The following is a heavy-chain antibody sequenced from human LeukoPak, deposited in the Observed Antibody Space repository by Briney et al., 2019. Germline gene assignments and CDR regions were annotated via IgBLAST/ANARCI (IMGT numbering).Heavy chain of an antibody. CDR2: IYHSGST. D-gene: IGHD1-1*01. J-gene: IGHJ4*02. CDR3: ARDAAQLYYFDY. CDR1: GYSISSGYY. V-gene: IGHV4-38-2*02. Sequence: SETLSLTCTVSGYSISSGYYWSWIRQPPGKGLEWIGYIYHSGSTYYNPSLKSRVTISVDRSKNQFSLKLSSVTAADTAVYYCARDAAQLYYFDYWGQGTLVTVSS.